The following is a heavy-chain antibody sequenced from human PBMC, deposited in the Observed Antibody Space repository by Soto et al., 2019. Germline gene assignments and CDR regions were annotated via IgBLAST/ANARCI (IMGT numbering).Heavy chain of an antibody. CDR1: GGSITNYY. Sequence: QVQLQESGPRLVKPSETLSLTCTVSGGSITNYYWSWIRQPAGKGLEWIGRIFGIGYTNYTPSLKRRVILSVDTSQSQFSRKLTSVTAADTAVYYCVRAGDFSDNNGHPLFDYWGQGTLVSGSS. V-gene: IGHV4-4*07. CDR3: VRAGDFSDNNGHPLFDY. CDR2: IFGIGYT. D-gene: IGHD3-3*01. J-gene: IGHJ4*02.